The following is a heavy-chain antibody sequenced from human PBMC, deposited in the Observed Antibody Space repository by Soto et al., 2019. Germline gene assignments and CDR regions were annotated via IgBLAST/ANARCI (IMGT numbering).Heavy chain of an antibody. D-gene: IGHD6-19*01. J-gene: IGHJ4*02. CDR3: AKRGRGAVAFDY. Sequence: EVQLLESGGGLVQPGGSLRLSCAASGFTFSNYAMSWVRQAPGKGLDWVSTISGSGGSTYYADSVKGRFTVSRDNSKNTLDLQINSLRVEDTAIYYCAKRGRGAVAFDYWGQGTLVTVSS. CDR2: ISGSGGST. CDR1: GFTFSNYA. V-gene: IGHV3-23*01.